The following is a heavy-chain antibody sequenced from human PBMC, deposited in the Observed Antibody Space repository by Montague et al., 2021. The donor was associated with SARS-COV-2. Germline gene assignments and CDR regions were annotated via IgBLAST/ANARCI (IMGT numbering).Heavy chain of an antibody. CDR1: GFSLSTSGMC. CDR2: IDWDDDK. Sequence: PALVKPTQTLTLTCTFSGFSLSTSGMCVSWIRQPPGKALEWLARIDWDDDKYYSTSLKTRLTISKDTSKNQVVLTMTNMDPVDTAMYFCARHLAQYQPLRFDPWGQGTLVTVSS. J-gene: IGHJ5*02. V-gene: IGHV2-70*11. CDR3: ARHLAQYQPLRFDP. D-gene: IGHD2-2*01.